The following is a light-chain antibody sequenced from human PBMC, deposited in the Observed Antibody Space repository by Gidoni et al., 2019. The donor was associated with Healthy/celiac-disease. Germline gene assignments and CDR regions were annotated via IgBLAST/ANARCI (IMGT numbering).Light chain of an antibody. V-gene: IGKV3-20*01. J-gene: IGKJ3*01. CDR2: GAS. CDR3: QQYGSSPFT. CDR1: QSDSSTY. Sequence: EIVLTQSPGTLSLSPGERATLSCRARQSDSSTYLAWYQQKPGQAPRLLIYGASSRATGIPDRFSGSGSGTDFTLTISRLEPEDFAVYYCQQYGSSPFTFGPGTKVDIK.